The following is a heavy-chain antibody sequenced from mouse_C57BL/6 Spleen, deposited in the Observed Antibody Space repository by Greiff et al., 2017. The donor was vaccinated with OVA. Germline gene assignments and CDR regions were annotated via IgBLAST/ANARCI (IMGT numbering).Heavy chain of an antibody. J-gene: IGHJ2*01. D-gene: IGHD1-3*01. CDR2: INPSSGYT. CDR3: ARKDLNDFDY. CDR1: GYTFTSYT. V-gene: IGHV1-4*01. Sequence: VQLQESGAELARPGASVKMSCKASGYTFTSYTMHWVKQRPGQGLEWIGYINPSSGYTKYNQKFKDKATLTADKSSSTAYMQLSSLTSEDSAVYYCARKDLNDFDYWGQGTTLTVSS.